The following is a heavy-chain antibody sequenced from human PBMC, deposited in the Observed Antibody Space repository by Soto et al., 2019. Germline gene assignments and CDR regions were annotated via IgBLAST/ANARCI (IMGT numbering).Heavy chain of an antibody. Sequence: QVLLLESGGGGVQPGRSLRLSCAASGFTFSSYAMHWVRQAPGKGLEWVAVISYDGSNKYYADSVKGRFTISRDNSKNTLYLQMNSLRAEDTAVYYCARLAAPGYYYYYGMDVWGQGTTVTVSS. V-gene: IGHV3-30-3*01. D-gene: IGHD6-6*01. CDR2: ISYDGSNK. CDR3: ARLAAPGYYYYYGMDV. CDR1: GFTFSSYA. J-gene: IGHJ6*02.